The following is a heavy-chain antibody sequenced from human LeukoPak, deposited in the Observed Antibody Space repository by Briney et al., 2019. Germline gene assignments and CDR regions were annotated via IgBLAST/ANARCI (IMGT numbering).Heavy chain of an antibody. J-gene: IGHJ2*01. Sequence: GGSLRLSCAASGFTFSNYNMNWVRQAPGKGLEWVAVIWYDGSNKYYSDSVKGRVTISRDNSQNTLYLQMNSLRAEDTAVYYCARDRAVRYFDLWGRGTLVTVSS. CDR3: ARDRAVRYFDL. V-gene: IGHV3-33*08. D-gene: IGHD1-1*01. CDR1: GFTFSNYN. CDR2: IWYDGSNK.